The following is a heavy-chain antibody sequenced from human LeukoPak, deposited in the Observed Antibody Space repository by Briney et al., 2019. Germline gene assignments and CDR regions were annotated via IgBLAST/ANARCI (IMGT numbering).Heavy chain of an antibody. J-gene: IGHJ6*03. CDR3: ARGLKVRGVNDYYXMDV. Sequence: PGGSLRLSCAASGFTFSSYGMHWVRQAPGKGLEWVAVISYDVGKKYYADSVKGRFTISRDNSKNTLYLQMNSLRAEDTAVYYCARGLKVRGVNDYYXMDVWGXXXTVTISS. CDR2: ISYDVGKK. V-gene: IGHV3-30*03. CDR1: GFTFSSYG. D-gene: IGHD3-10*01.